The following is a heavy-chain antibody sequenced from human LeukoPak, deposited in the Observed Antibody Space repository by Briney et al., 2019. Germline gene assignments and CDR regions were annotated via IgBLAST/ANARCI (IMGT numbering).Heavy chain of an antibody. V-gene: IGHV3-23*01. Sequence: GGSLRLSCAASGFTFSSYAMSWVRQAPGKGLEWVSAISGSGGSTYYADSVKGRFTISRDNSKNTLYPQMNSLRAEDTAVYYCAKDLYGDYGASGYWGQGTLVTVSS. D-gene: IGHD4-17*01. CDR1: GFTFSSYA. CDR2: ISGSGGST. J-gene: IGHJ4*02. CDR3: AKDLYGDYGASGY.